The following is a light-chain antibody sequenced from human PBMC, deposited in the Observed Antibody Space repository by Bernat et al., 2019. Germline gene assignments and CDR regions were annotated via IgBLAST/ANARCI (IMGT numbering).Light chain of an antibody. CDR3: MQALQSRT. CDR2: LGS. Sequence: IAMTQSPLSLPVTPGEPASISCRSSQSLLHSNGYTYLDWYLQKPGQSPQLLIFLGSLRASGVPDRFSGSGSGTDFTLKISRVEAEDVGVYYCMQALQSRTFGQGTKVEIK. V-gene: IGKV2-28*01. J-gene: IGKJ1*01. CDR1: QSLLHSNGYTY.